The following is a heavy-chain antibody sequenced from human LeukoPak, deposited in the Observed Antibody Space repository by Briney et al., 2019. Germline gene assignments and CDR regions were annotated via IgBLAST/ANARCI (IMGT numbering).Heavy chain of an antibody. CDR1: GYTFTDYY. CDR2: INPNSGGT. V-gene: IGHV1-2*02. Sequence: GASVKVSCKASGYTFTDYYMHWVRQAPGQGLEWMGWINPNSGGTNYAQKFQGRVTMTRDTSISTAYMELSRLRSDDTAVYYCAGPHYYDSSGFMGGFDYWGQGTLVTVSS. CDR3: AGPHYYDSSGFMGGFDY. J-gene: IGHJ4*02. D-gene: IGHD3-22*01.